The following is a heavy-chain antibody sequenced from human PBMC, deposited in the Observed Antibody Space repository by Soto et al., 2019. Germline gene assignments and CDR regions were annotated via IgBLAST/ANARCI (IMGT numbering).Heavy chain of an antibody. CDR2: VDPEDGET. CDR3: ATHGYCSSTSCYKDNWFDP. D-gene: IGHD2-2*02. CDR1: GYTFTDYY. J-gene: IGHJ5*02. V-gene: IGHV1-69-2*01. Sequence: EVQLVQSGAEVQKPGATVKISCKVSGYTFTDYYMHWVQQAPGKGLEWMGLVDPEDGETIYAEKFQGRVTITADTSTDTAYMELSSLRSEDTAVYYCATHGYCSSTSCYKDNWFDPWGQGTLVTVSS.